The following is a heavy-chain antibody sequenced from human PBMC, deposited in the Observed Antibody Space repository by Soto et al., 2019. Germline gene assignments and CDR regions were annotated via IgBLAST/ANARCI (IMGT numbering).Heavy chain of an antibody. D-gene: IGHD6-19*01. V-gene: IGHV1-18*01. CDR3: ARDPPIAVAGTWYFDD. Sequence: GASVKVSCKASGYTFSSYGISWVRQAPGQGLEWMGWISAYNGNTNYAQKLQGRVTMTTDTSTSTGYMELRSLRSDDTAVYYCARDPPIAVAGTWYFDDWGQGTLVTAPQ. CDR2: ISAYNGNT. CDR1: GYTFSSYG. J-gene: IGHJ4*02.